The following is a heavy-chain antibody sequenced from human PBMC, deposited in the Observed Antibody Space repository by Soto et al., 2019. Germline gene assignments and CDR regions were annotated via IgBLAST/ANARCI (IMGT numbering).Heavy chain of an antibody. CDR3: ARAYGDLDV. D-gene: IGHD2-21*01. CDR1: GYTFTSYD. J-gene: IGHJ6*02. CDR2: INPNNGNT. V-gene: IGHV1-8*01. Sequence: GASVKVSCKASGYTFTSYDINWARQASGQGLEYLGWINPNNGNTGYVQKFQGRVTMTRDTSISTAYMELSSLRSEDTAVYYCARAYGDLDVWGQGTTVTVSS.